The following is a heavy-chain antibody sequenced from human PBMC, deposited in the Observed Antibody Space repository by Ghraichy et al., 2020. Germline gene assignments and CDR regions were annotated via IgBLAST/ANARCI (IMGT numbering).Heavy chain of an antibody. CDR2: IIPILGIA. CDR1: GGTFSSYA. D-gene: IGHD3-22*01. Sequence: SVKVSCKASGGTFSSYAISWVRQAPGQGLEWMGRIIPILGIANYAQKFQGRVTITADKSTSTAYMELSSLRSEDTAVYYCARTAVASSGYYFLSAFDIWGQGTMVTVSS. J-gene: IGHJ3*02. V-gene: IGHV1-69*04. CDR3: ARTAVASSGYYFLSAFDI.